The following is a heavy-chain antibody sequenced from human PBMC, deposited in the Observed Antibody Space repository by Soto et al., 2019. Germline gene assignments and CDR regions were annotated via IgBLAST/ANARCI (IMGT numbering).Heavy chain of an antibody. CDR1: GYIFTSYA. D-gene: IGHD6-13*01. CDR2: INSGSGDT. J-gene: IGHJ5*02. CDR3: ARSLAAAGAGFLLIAH. V-gene: IGHV1-3*01. Sequence: ASVKVSCQASGYIFTSYAMHWVRQAHGQGLEWMAWINSGSGDTRYSEKFQGRLTITRDTSADTAYMELRSLRSEDTAVYYCARSLAAAGAGFLLIAHWGQGTVVTVSS.